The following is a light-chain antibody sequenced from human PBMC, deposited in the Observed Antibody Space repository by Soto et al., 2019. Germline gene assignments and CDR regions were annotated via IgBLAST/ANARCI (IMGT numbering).Light chain of an antibody. CDR2: GNT. CDR3: QSHDTSLSGYV. Sequence: QSVLTQPPSVSGAPGQRVTISCTGSSSIIGAGYDVHWYQQLPGTAPKLLIYGNTNRPSGVPDRFSGSKSGTSASLAITGLQAEDEADYYCQSHDTSLSGYVFGTGTKLTVL. J-gene: IGLJ1*01. V-gene: IGLV1-40*01. CDR1: SSIIGAGYD.